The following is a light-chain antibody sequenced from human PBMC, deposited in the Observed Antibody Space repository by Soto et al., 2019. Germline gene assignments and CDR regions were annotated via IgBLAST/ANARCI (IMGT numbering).Light chain of an antibody. CDR1: SSDVGGYDY. J-gene: IGLJ2*01. CDR2: NVS. CDR3: CSFAVSYTL. Sequence: QSALTQPRSVSGSPGQSVTISCTGTSSDVGGYDYVSWYQQHPGKAPKLMIYNVSKRPSGVPDRFSGSKSGNTASLTISGLQAWDEADYYCCSFAVSYTLFGGGTKLTVL. V-gene: IGLV2-11*01.